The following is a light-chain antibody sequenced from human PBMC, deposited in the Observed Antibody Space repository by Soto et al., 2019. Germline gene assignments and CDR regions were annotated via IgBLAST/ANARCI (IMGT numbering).Light chain of an antibody. CDR2: DAS. V-gene: IGKV3-11*01. CDR1: QSVSNY. Sequence: EIVLTQSPATLSLSPGERVTLSCRASQSVSNYLAWYQQKPGQAPRLVISDASNRATGIPARFSGSGSGTDFTLTISSLEPEDFAVYYCQHRVNWPTFGGGTKVEIK. J-gene: IGKJ4*01. CDR3: QHRVNWPT.